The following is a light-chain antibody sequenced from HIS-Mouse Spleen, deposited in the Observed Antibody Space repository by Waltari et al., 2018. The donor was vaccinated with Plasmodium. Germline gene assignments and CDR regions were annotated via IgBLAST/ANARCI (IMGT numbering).Light chain of an antibody. Sequence: DIQMTQSPSSLSASVGDRVTITCQASQDISNFLNWYQQKPGKAPKLLIYDASNLETGVPSRCSGSGSGTDFTFTISSLQPEDIATYYCQQYDNLLRFTFGPGTKVDIK. V-gene: IGKV1-33*01. J-gene: IGKJ3*01. CDR2: DAS. CDR3: QQYDNLLRFT. CDR1: QDISNF.